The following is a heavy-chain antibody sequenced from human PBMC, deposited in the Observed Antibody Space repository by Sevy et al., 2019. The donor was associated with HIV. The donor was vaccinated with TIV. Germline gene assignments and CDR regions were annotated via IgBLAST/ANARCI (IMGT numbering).Heavy chain of an antibody. J-gene: IGHJ4*02. CDR3: ARFYDSSGHFPSDY. V-gene: IGHV5-51*01. Sequence: GESLKIYCKGSGYSFTNYWIAWVRQMPGKGLEWMGIIYPGDSETRYSPSFQGQVTISADKSISTAYLHWSSLKASDTAMYYCARFYDSSGHFPSDYWAQGTLVTVSS. CDR2: IYPGDSET. CDR1: GYSFTNYW. D-gene: IGHD3-22*01.